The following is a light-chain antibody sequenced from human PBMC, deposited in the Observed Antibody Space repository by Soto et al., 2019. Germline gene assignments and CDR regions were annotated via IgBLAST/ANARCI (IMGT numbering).Light chain of an antibody. J-gene: IGKJ1*01. CDR3: HQYGDSPQT. CDR2: GTS. V-gene: IGKV3-20*01. CDR1: QSVTTSY. Sequence: EIVLTQSPGTLSFSPGERATLSCRTSQSVTTSYLAWYQQKPGQAPRLLIYGTSNRATGIPDRFSGSGSATDFTLTISRLEPEDFDVYYCHQYGDSPQTFGQGTKVEI.